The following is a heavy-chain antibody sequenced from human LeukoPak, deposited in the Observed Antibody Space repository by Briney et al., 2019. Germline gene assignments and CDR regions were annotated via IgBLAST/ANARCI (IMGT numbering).Heavy chain of an antibody. CDR1: GFTFSSYS. D-gene: IGHD3-10*01. Sequence: GGSLRLSCAASGFTFSSYSMNWVRQAPGKGLEWVSSISSSSSYIHYADSVKGRFTISRDNAKNSLYLQMNSPRAEDTAVYYCARVRGESPRWFDPWGQGTLVTVSS. V-gene: IGHV3-21*01. CDR3: ARVRGESPRWFDP. CDR2: ISSSSSYI. J-gene: IGHJ5*02.